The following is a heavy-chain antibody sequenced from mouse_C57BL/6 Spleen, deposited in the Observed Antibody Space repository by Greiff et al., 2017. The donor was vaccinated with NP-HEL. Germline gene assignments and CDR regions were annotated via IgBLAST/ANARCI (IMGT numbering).Heavy chain of an antibody. Sequence: EVHLVESEGGLVQPGSSMKLSCTASGFTFSDYYMAWVRQVPEKGLEWVANINYDGSSTYYLDSLKSRFIISRDNAKNILYLQMSGLKSEDTATYYCARESNFYAMDYWGQGTSVTVSS. V-gene: IGHV5-16*01. J-gene: IGHJ4*01. CDR2: INYDGSST. D-gene: IGHD2-5*01. CDR3: ARESNFYAMDY. CDR1: GFTFSDYY.